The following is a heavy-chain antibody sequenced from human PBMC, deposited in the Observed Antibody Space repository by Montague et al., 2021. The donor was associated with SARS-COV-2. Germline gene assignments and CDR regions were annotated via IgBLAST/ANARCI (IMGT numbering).Heavy chain of an antibody. Sequence: SLRLSCAASGFTFSRYTISWVRQAPGKGLEWVSGISGGGDREYYADSVKGRLTISRDNSKNTVYVQMNSLRAEDTAVYYCAKFSRDSSGVAWGQGTLVTAPS. J-gene: IGHJ5*02. CDR2: ISGGGDRE. CDR3: AKFSRDSSGVA. V-gene: IGHV3-23*01. D-gene: IGHD3-22*01. CDR1: GFTFSRYT.